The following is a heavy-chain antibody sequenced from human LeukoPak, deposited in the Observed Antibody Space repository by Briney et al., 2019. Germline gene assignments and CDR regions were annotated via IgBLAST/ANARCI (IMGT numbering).Heavy chain of an antibody. J-gene: IGHJ4*02. D-gene: IGHD3-22*01. CDR2: IWYDGTDK. V-gene: IGHV3-33*01. CDR1: GFTFSGYG. Sequence: GGSLRLSCAASGFTFSGYGMHWVRQAPGKGLEWVAIIWYDGTDKYYEDSVKDRFTISRDNSKNTLYLQMNSLRAEDTAVYYCARAYFDSSDYPLRYWGQGTLVTVSS. CDR3: ARAYFDSSDYPLRY.